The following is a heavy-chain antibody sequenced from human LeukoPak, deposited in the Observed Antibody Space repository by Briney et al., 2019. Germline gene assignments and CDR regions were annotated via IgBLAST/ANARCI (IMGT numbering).Heavy chain of an antibody. CDR1: GFTFSDYY. CDR2: ISSSSSYT. V-gene: IGHV3-11*03. Sequence: GGSLRLSCAASGFTFSDYYMSWIRQAPGKGLEWVSYISSSSSYTNYADSVKGRFTISRDNSKNTLYLQMDSLRADDTAGYYCAKDGSGFWNYFDYWGQGTLVTVSS. J-gene: IGHJ4*02. D-gene: IGHD6-19*01. CDR3: AKDGSGFWNYFDY.